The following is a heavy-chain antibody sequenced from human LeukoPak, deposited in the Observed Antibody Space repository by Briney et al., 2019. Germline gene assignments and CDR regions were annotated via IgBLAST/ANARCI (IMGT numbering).Heavy chain of an antibody. V-gene: IGHV4-31*03. D-gene: IGHD2-15*01. J-gene: IGHJ5*02. CDR3: ARVLLGRNWFDP. CDR2: IYYSGST. Sequence: MTSETLSLTCTVSGGSISSGDYYWSWIRQHPGKGLEWIGYIYYSGSTYYNPSLKSRVTISVDTSKNQFSLKLSSVTVADTAVYYCARVLLGRNWFDPWGQGTLVTVSS. CDR1: GGSISSGDYY.